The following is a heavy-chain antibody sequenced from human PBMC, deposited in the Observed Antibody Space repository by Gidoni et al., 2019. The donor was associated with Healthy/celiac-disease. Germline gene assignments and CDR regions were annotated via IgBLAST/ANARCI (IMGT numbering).Heavy chain of an antibody. CDR3: ARLDSSGYYSEYFQH. J-gene: IGHJ1*01. V-gene: IGHV4-39*01. CDR2: IYYSGST. CDR1: CGSISSSSYY. Sequence: QLQLQESGPGLVKPSETLSLTCTVSCGSISSSSYYWGWIRQPPGKGLEWIGSIYYSGSTYYNPSLKSRVTISVDTSKNQFSLKLSSVTAADTAVYYCARLDSSGYYSEYFQHWGQGTLVTVSS. D-gene: IGHD3-22*01.